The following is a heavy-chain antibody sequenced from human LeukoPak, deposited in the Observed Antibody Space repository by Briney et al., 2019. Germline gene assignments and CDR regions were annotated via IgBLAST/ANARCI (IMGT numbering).Heavy chain of an antibody. Sequence: GGSLRLSCAASGFTFSSYAMSWVRQAPGEGLEWVSAISGSGGSTYYADSVKGRSTISRDNSKNTLYLQMNSLRAEDTAVYYCAKDRIVVVITAYDYWGQGTLVTVSS. CDR3: AKDRIVVVITAYDY. CDR1: GFTFSSYA. V-gene: IGHV3-23*01. CDR2: ISGSGGST. J-gene: IGHJ4*02. D-gene: IGHD3-22*01.